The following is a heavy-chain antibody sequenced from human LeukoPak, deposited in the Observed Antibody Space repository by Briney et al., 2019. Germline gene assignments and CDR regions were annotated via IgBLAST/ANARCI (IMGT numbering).Heavy chain of an antibody. Sequence: PSETLSLTCAVYGGSFSGYYWSWIRQPPGKGLEWIGEINHSGSNNYNPSLKSRVTISVDTSKNQFSLKLSSVTAADTAVYYCARSTRYSGSYLWFDPWGQGTLVTVSS. CDR2: INHSGSN. V-gene: IGHV4-34*01. CDR3: ARSTRYSGSYLWFDP. CDR1: GGSFSGYY. D-gene: IGHD1-26*01. J-gene: IGHJ5*02.